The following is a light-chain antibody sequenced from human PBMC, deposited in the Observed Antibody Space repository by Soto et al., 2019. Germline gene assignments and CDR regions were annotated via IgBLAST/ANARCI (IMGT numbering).Light chain of an antibody. Sequence: VLTQSPATLSLSPGERATLSCRASQSIHTSLAWYQQKSGKPPRLVIYDSTLRANGVPDRFGGSRSGTEFTPTINSLEPEHFAVYYCQQRNVWPPITFGQGTRLEIK. CDR1: QSIHTS. V-gene: IGKV3-11*01. CDR3: QQRNVWPPIT. CDR2: DST. J-gene: IGKJ5*01.